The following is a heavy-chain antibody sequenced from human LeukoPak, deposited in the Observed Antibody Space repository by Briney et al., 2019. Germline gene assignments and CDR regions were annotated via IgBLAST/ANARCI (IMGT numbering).Heavy chain of an antibody. CDR3: ARARIAAADVFYYYYYMDV. CDR2: IIPILGIA. V-gene: IGHV1-69*02. J-gene: IGHJ6*03. Sequence: SVKVSCKASGGTFSSYTISWVRQAPGQGLEWMGRIIPILGIANYAQKFQGRGTITADKSTSTAYMELSSLRSEDTAVYYCARARIAAADVFYYYYYMDVWGKGTTVTVSS. CDR1: GGTFSSYT. D-gene: IGHD6-13*01.